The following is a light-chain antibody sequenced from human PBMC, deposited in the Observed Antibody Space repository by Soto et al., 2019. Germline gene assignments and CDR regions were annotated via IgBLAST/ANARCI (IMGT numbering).Light chain of an antibody. V-gene: IGKV3-11*01. CDR2: DAS. J-gene: IGKJ5*01. CDR1: QSVGSY. CDR3: QQRSNWPPIT. Sequence: EIVLTQSPATLSLSPGERATPSCRASQSVGSYLAWYQQKPGQAPRLLIYDASNRATGIPARFVGSGSGTDFTLTISSLEPEDFAVYYCQQRSNWPPITFGQGTRLEIK.